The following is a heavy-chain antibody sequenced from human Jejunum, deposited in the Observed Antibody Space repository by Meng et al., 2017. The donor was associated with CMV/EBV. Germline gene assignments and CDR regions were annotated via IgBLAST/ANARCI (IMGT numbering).Heavy chain of an antibody. V-gene: IGHV4-4*01. CDR1: GGSLSGTNW. J-gene: IGHJ4*02. CDR2: IFHSGAT. Sequence: TLSLTCVISGGSLSGTNWWNWVRQPPGGGLEWIGEIFHSGATNLNPSPKSRVTISIDNSKNQFSLKLTSVTAADTAVYFCGDPPAGYWGQGVLVTVSS. CDR3: GDPPAGY.